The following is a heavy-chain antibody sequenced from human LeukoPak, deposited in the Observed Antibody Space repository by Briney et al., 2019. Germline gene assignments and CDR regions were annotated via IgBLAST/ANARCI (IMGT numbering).Heavy chain of an antibody. D-gene: IGHD3-22*01. CDR2: ISTSAGTI. Sequence: GGSLRLYCAASGFTFSDYYMTWIRQAPGKGLEWISYISTSAGTIYYADSVKGRFTISRDNAKNSLYLQMNSLRAEDTAVYYCARDAIDSSGFDFDYWGQGTLVTVSS. J-gene: IGHJ4*02. CDR1: GFTFSDYY. CDR3: ARDAIDSSGFDFDY. V-gene: IGHV3-11*01.